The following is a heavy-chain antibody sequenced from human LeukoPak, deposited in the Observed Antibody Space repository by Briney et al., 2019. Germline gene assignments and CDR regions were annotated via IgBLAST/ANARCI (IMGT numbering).Heavy chain of an antibody. J-gene: IGHJ5*02. CDR1: GYTFTSYA. D-gene: IGHD2-2*01. CDR3: ARDRIVVEPAGFDP. V-gene: IGHV1-3*01. CDR2: INAGNGNT. Sequence: ASVKVSCKASGYTFTSYAMHWVRQAPGQRLEWMGWINAGNGNTKYSQKFQGRVTITRDTSASTAYMELSSLRSEDTAVYYCARDRIVVEPAGFDPWGQGTLVTVSS.